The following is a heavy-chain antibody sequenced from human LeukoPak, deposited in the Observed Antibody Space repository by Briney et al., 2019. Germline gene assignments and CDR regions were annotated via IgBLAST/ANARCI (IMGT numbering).Heavy chain of an antibody. Sequence: SETLSLTCTVSGGSISSSSYYWGWIRQPPGKGLEWIGSIYYSGSTYYNPSLKSRVTISVDTSKNQFSLKLSSVTAADTAVYYCARLFSGYDRFYYYYYYMDVWGKGTTVTISS. CDR1: GGSISSSSYY. D-gene: IGHD5-12*01. V-gene: IGHV4-39*01. CDR2: IYYSGST. J-gene: IGHJ6*03. CDR3: ARLFSGYDRFYYYYYYMDV.